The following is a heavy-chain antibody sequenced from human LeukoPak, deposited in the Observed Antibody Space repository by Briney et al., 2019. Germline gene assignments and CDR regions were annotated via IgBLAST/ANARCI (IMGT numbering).Heavy chain of an antibody. CDR2: INPNSGGT. CDR3: ARVPLWAGYCSNGVCYTKDY. J-gene: IGHJ4*02. D-gene: IGHD2-8*01. CDR1: GYTFTGYY. Sequence: ASVKVSCKASGYTFTGYYMHWVRQAPGQGLEWMGRINPNSGGTNYAQKFQGRVTMTRVTSISTAYMELSRLTSDDTAVYYCARVPLWAGYCSNGVCYTKDYWGQGTLVTVSS. V-gene: IGHV1-2*06.